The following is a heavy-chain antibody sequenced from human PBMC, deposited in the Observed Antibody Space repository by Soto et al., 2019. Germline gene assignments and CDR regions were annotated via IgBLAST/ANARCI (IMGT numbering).Heavy chain of an antibody. CDR1: GYTLTDLS. D-gene: IGHD3-3*01. CDR2: FDPEDGKT. V-gene: IGHV1-24*01. J-gene: IGHJ3*02. CDR3: ATPGLGLRFLEWLRLHDGFDI. Sequence: ASVKVSFKVSGYTLTDLSMHWVRQAPGQGLEWMGGFDPEDGKTIYAQKFQGRVTMTEDTSTDTAYMEPSSLRSEDTAVYYCATPGLGLRFLEWLRLHDGFDIWGQGTMVTVSS.